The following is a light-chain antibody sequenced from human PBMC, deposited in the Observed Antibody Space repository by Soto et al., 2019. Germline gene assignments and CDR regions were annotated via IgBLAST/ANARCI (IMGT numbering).Light chain of an antibody. CDR1: SSDVGGYKY. V-gene: IGLV2-8*01. Sequence: QSALTQPPSASGSPGQSVTISCTGTSSDVGGYKYVSWYQQHPGKAPKLMIFEVNKRPSGVPDRFSGSKSGNTASLTVSGLQAEDEADYHCSSYAGINNVGVFGTGTKLTVL. J-gene: IGLJ1*01. CDR3: SSYAGINNVGV. CDR2: EVN.